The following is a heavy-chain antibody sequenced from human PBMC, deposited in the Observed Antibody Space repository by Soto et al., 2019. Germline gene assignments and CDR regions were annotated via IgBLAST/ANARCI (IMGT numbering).Heavy chain of an antibody. D-gene: IGHD2-15*01. CDR2: ISSDGTKK. CDR1: SFTFTSYD. V-gene: IGHV3-30*18. Sequence: QVQLVESGGGVVQPGRSLRLSCAASSFTFTSYDLHWVRQAPGKGLEWVAFISSDGTKKYYADSVKGRFTISRDNSKNTLYMQMNSLRPEDTAVYDCAQDPYGGSFFWGQGTLLTVSS. J-gene: IGHJ4*02. CDR3: AQDPYGGSFF.